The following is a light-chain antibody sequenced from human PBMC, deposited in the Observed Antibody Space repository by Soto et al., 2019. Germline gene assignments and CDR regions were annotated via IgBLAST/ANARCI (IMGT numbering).Light chain of an antibody. V-gene: IGKV3-20*01. CDR2: DAS. CDR1: QSVSSSF. J-gene: IGKJ4*01. Sequence: EIVLTQSPATLSLSPGERATLSCRASQSVSSSFVAWFQQKPGQAPRLLIYDASSRATGIPDRFSGGGSGTDFTLTISRLEPEDFAVYYCQQFSSYPLTFGGGTKVDI. CDR3: QQFSSYPLT.